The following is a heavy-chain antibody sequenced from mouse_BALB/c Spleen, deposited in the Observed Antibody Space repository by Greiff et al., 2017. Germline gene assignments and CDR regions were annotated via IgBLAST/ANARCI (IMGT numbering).Heavy chain of an antibody. Sequence: VQLKQSGAELVKPGASVKLSCTASGFNIKDTYMHWVKQRPEQGLEWIGRLDPANGNTKYDPKFQGKATITADTSSNTAYLQLSSLTSEDTAVYYCARSGVERAMDYWGQGTAVTVSS. CDR2: LDPANGNT. CDR3: ARSGVERAMDY. J-gene: IGHJ4*01. V-gene: IGHV14-3*02. CDR1: GFNIKDTY. D-gene: IGHD1-1*01.